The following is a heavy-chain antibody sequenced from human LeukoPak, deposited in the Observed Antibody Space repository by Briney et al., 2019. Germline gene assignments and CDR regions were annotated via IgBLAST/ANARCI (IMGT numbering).Heavy chain of an antibody. CDR2: IYYDGSNI. J-gene: IGHJ4*02. D-gene: IGHD1-1*01. CDR1: EFTFTTYG. Sequence: GSLTLSCAASEFTFTTYGMHWVRPAPGKGLEWVAFIYYDGSNIYYADYVKGRFTIPRDISKNTLYLQTDSLRAEDTAIYYCARDWKTNSFDYWGQGTLVTVSS. V-gene: IGHV3-33*01. CDR3: ARDWKTNSFDY.